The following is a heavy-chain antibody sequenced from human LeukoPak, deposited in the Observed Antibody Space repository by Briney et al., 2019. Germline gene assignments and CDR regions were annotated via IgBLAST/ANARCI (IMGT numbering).Heavy chain of an antibody. CDR1: GYSISSGYY. CDR3: AREQGAEYYYYYYMDV. J-gene: IGHJ6*03. Sequence: PSETLSLTCTVSGYSISSGYYWGWIRQPPGKGLEWIGSIYHSESTYYNPSLKSRVTISVDTSQNQFSLKLSSVTAADTAVYYCAREQGAEYYYYYYMDVWGKGTTVTVSS. CDR2: IYHSEST. D-gene: IGHD1-26*01. V-gene: IGHV4-38-2*02.